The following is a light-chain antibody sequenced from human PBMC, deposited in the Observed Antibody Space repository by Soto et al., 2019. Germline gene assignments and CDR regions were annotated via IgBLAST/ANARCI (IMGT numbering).Light chain of an antibody. Sequence: EIAMTQSPATLSVSPGERASLSCRASQSVSGNLAWYQQKPGQAPRLLMYGASTRATGISARFSGSGSGTEFTLTISSLQSEDFAVYYCQQYNNWPPTFGQGTKVEIK. CDR3: QQYNNWPPT. CDR1: QSVSGN. CDR2: GAS. J-gene: IGKJ1*01. V-gene: IGKV3D-15*01.